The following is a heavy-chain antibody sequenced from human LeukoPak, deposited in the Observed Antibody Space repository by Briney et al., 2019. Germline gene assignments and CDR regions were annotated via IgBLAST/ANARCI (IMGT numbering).Heavy chain of an antibody. V-gene: IGHV3-48*04. CDR3: ARGDNWNSYYYYYMDV. CDR2: ISSSGSSI. J-gene: IGHJ6*03. CDR1: GLTVSSNY. D-gene: IGHD1-7*01. Sequence: GGSLRVSCAASGLTVSSNYMAWVRQAPGKGLEWVSYISSSGSSIYYADSVKGRFTISRDNAENSLNLQMNSLRAEDTAVYYCARGDNWNSYYYYYMDVWGKGTTVTVFS.